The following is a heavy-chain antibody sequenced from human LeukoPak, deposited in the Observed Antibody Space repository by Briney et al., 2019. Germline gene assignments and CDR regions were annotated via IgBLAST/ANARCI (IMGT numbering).Heavy chain of an antibody. D-gene: IGHD3-22*01. CDR1: GDSISSSNW. J-gene: IGHJ3*02. V-gene: IGHV4-4*02. Sequence: SGTLSLTCTVSGDSISSSNWWSWVRQPPGQGLEWIGEIYHSGSTNYKPSLKSRVTISVDKSKNQFSLKLNSVTAADTAVYYCARKVYDSSGRAFDIWGQGTMVTVSS. CDR3: ARKVYDSSGRAFDI. CDR2: IYHSGST.